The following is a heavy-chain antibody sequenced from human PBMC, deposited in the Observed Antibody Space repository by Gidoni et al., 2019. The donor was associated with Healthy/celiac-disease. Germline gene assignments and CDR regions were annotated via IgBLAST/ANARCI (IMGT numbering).Heavy chain of an antibody. J-gene: IGHJ5*02. CDR2: IYDSGRP. Sequence: PALVKTSQTLSRTCLVSGGSISSGGYYRSWIRQHPGKGREWLGYIYDSGRPYYNPSLKSRVTISVDTSKNQFSLKLSSVSAADTAVYYCARVLNWNAGENWFDPCVQGTLVTVSS. CDR3: ARVLNWNAGENWFDP. CDR1: GGSISSGGYY. V-gene: IGHV4-31*03. D-gene: IGHD1-1*01.